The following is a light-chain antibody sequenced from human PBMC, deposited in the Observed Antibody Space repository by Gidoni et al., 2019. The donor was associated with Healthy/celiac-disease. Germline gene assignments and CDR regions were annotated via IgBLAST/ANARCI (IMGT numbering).Light chain of an antibody. CDR3: QSADSSGTYVV. V-gene: IGLV3-25*02. CDR1: ALPKQY. J-gene: IGLJ2*01. CDR2: KDS. Sequence: SYELTQQPSVSVSPGQTARITCSGDALPKQYAYWYQQKPGKAPVLVIYKDSERPSGIPERFSGSSSGTTVTLTISGVQAEDEADYYCQSADSSGTYVVFGGGTKLTV.